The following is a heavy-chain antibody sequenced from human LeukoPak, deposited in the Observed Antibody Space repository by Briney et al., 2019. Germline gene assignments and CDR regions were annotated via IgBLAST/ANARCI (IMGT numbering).Heavy chain of an antibody. V-gene: IGHV4-39*01. CDR3: ARLLSYSSRWYFDY. CDR2: IYFSGST. D-gene: IGHD6-13*01. J-gene: IGHJ4*02. CDR1: GGSISSSSYY. Sequence: SETLSLTCTVSGGSISSSSYYWGWIRQPPGKGLEWIGSIYFSGSTYYNPSLKSRVTMSVDTSKNRFSLKLSSVTAADTAVYYCARLLSYSSRWYFDYWGQGTLVTVSS.